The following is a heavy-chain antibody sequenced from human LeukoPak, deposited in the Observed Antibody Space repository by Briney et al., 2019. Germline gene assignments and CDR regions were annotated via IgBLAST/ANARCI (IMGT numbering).Heavy chain of an antibody. Sequence: GGSLRLPWAAFGFAFRSYSMSRGRQGPGKGVEWVSSNSGSGDTTYYADYVKGRFNISRDNSLYLQVNTLRAEDTATYYCAKDASAQHLGIFDFWGQGTLVTVSS. D-gene: IGHD6-13*01. CDR3: AKDASAQHLGIFDF. J-gene: IGHJ4*02. CDR1: GFAFRSYS. V-gene: IGHV3-23*01. CDR2: NSGSGDTT.